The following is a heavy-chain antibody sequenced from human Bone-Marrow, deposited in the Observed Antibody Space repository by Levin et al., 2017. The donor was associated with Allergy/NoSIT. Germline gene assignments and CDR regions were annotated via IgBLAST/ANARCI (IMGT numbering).Heavy chain of an antibody. CDR2: IWYDGSNK. CDR1: GFTFSSYG. Sequence: GGSLRLSCAASGFTFSSYGMHWVRQAPGKGLEWVAVIWYDGSNKYYADSVKGRFTISRDNSKNTLYLQMNSLRAEDTAVYYCARSHYDFWRVYYFDYWGQGTLVTVSS. V-gene: IGHV3-33*01. CDR3: ARSHYDFWRVYYFDY. D-gene: IGHD3-3*01. J-gene: IGHJ4*02.